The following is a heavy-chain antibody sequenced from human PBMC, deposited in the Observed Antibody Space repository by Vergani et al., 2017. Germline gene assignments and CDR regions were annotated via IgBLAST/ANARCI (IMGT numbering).Heavy chain of an antibody. Sequence: EVQLVESGGGLVQPGGSLRLSCAASGFTFSSSEMNWVRQAPGKGLEWVSYISSSGSTIYYAASVKGRFTISRDNAKNSLYLQMNSLRAEDTAVYYCARVPRYSSSWYPDAFDIWGQGTMVTVSS. CDR2: ISSSGSTI. V-gene: IGHV3-48*03. CDR1: GFTFSSSE. J-gene: IGHJ3*02. CDR3: ARVPRYSSSWYPDAFDI. D-gene: IGHD6-13*01.